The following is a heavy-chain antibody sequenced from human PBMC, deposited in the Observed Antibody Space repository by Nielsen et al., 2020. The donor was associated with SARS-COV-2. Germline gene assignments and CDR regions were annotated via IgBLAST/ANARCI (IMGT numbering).Heavy chain of an antibody. CDR2: MSSSGGTI. Sequence: GESLKISCAASGFSISNYGMNWVRQAPGEGLEWVSHMSSSGGTIYYADSVKGRFTISRDNAKNSIYLQMNSLRAEDTAVYYCRGWLATFDIWGQGTLVSVSS. V-gene: IGHV3-48*03. CDR3: RGWLATFDI. D-gene: IGHD3-22*01. J-gene: IGHJ4*02. CDR1: GFSISNYG.